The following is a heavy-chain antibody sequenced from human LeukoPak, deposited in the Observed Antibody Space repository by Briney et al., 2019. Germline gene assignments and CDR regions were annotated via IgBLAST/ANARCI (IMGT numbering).Heavy chain of an antibody. D-gene: IGHD3-22*01. V-gene: IGHV3-21*01. CDR1: GFSFSSYS. Sequence: GGSLRLSCVASGFSFSSYSMNWVRQAPGKGLEWVSCITGSGDSIYYADSVKGRFTISRDDARNTLFLQMNSLRAEDTAVYYCARSRDSSGYPDAFDLWGQGTMVTVST. CDR2: ITGSGDSI. CDR3: ARSRDSSGYPDAFDL. J-gene: IGHJ3*01.